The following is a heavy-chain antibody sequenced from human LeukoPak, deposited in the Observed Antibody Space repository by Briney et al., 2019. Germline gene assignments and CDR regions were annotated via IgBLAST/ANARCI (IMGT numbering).Heavy chain of an antibody. V-gene: IGHV4-59*01. Sequence: PSETLSLTCTVSGGSSNNYYWSWIRQPPGKGLEWIAYIYNSGSTNCNPSLKSRVTISIDTSKNQFSLKLSSVTAADTAVYYCTRGPPSSYLDYWGQGTPVTVSS. CDR3: TRGPPSSYLDY. J-gene: IGHJ4*02. CDR1: GGSSNNYY. CDR2: IYNSGST.